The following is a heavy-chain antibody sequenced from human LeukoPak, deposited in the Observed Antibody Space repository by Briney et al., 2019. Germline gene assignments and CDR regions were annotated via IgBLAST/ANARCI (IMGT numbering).Heavy chain of an antibody. CDR3: AASPPGGPIDY. D-gene: IGHD3-16*01. CDR2: ITGDGSST. J-gene: IGHJ4*02. Sequence: PGGSLRLSCAASGFTFSGYWMHWVRQPPGKGLVWVSRITGDGSSTTYADSVKGRFTISRDNAKNTLYLQMISLRAEDTAVYYCAASPPGGPIDYWGQGALVSVSS. V-gene: IGHV3-74*01. CDR1: GFTFSGYW.